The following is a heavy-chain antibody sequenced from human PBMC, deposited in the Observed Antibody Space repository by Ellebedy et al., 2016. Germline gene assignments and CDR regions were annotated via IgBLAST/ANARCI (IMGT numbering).Heavy chain of an antibody. V-gene: IGHV3-23*01. CDR2: ISGGGSSA. J-gene: IGHJ4*01. CDR1: GFSFINYA. Sequence: GESLKISXAASGFSFINYAMTWVRQPPGKGLEWVSGISGGGSSASYADSVKGRFTTSRDNSKNTLYLQMNSLRPEDTALYYCVRADGTLLTTGWYFDSWGQGTLVTVSS. CDR3: VRADGTLLTTGWYFDS. D-gene: IGHD4/OR15-4a*01.